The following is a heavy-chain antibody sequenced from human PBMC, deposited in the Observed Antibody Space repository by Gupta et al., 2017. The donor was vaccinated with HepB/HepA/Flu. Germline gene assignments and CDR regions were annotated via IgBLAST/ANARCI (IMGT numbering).Heavy chain of an antibody. V-gene: IGHV3-30*03. CDR3: ARIYTDHVLMGYFDY. J-gene: IGHJ4*02. CDR1: GFTFSTYG. D-gene: IGHD2-8*01. Sequence: QVQLVESGGGVVQRGRSLRLSCAASGFTFSTYGRSWVRQAPGKGLEWVSVISYDGTYKYYADSVKGRFTISRDNSKNTLYLQVTSLRDEDTAVYYCARIYTDHVLMGYFDYWGQGTLVTVSS. CDR2: ISYDGTYK.